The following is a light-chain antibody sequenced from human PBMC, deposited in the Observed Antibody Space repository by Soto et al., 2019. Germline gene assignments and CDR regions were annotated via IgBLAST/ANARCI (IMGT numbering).Light chain of an antibody. CDR3: QKYNSAPRT. J-gene: IGKJ1*01. CDR2: AAS. V-gene: IGKV1-27*01. CDR1: QGISNF. Sequence: DIQMTQSPSSLSASVGDRVTITCRASQGISNFLAWYTQKPGKVPKLLMYAASTLQSGVTSRFSGSGSGTDFTLTISSLQPEDVATYYCQKYNSAPRTFGKGTKVDIK.